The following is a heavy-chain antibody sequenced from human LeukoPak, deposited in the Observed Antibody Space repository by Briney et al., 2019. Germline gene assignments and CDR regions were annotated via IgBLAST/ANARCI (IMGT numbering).Heavy chain of an antibody. CDR3: AKAGASDTALDILLDH. D-gene: IGHD5-18*01. CDR1: GLTFSAYY. CDR2: ISHDGRNK. J-gene: IGHJ4*02. Sequence: PGGSLRLSCVASGLTFSAYYMHWVRQAPGKGLEWVAVISHDGRNKYYADSVQGRFSISRDTSKNTLYLQMNSLKNEDTAVYYCAKAGASDTALDILLDHWGQGTLVTVSS. V-gene: IGHV3-30*18.